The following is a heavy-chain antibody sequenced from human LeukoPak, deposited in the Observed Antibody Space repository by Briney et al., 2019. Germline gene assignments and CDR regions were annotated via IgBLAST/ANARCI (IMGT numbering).Heavy chain of an antibody. CDR1: GGTFSSYA. J-gene: IGHJ4*02. V-gene: IGHV1-69*04. Sequence: SVNVSCKASGGTFSSYAISWVRQAPGQGLEWMGRIIPILGIANYAQKFQGRVTITADKSTSTAYMELSSLRSEDTAVYYCARGPSIAVAGLYYFDYWGQGTLVTVSS. CDR2: IIPILGIA. D-gene: IGHD6-19*01. CDR3: ARGPSIAVAGLYYFDY.